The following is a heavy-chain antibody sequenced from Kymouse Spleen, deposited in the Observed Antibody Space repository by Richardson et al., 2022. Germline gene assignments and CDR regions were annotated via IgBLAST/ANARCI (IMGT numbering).Heavy chain of an antibody. CDR2: INHSGST. Sequence: QVQLQQWGAGLLKPSETLSLTCAVYGGSFSGYYWSWIRQPPGKGLEWIGEINHSGSTNYNPSLKSRVTISVDTSKNQFSLKLSSVTAADTAVYYCARGTGYCTNGVCYLNWFDPWGQGTLVTVSS. V-gene: IGHV4-34*01. CDR1: GGSFSGYY. D-gene: IGHD2-8*01. CDR3: ARGTGYCTNGVCYLNWFDP. J-gene: IGHJ5*02.